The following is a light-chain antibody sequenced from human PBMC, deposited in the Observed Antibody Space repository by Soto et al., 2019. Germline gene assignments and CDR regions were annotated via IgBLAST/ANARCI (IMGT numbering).Light chain of an antibody. J-gene: IGLJ1*01. CDR2: DVS. CDR3: SSYTSSGTYV. V-gene: IGLV2-14*03. Sequence: QSVLAQPASVSGSPGQSITVSCTGTSSDLGAYTYVSWYQQHPGKAPKLIIHDVSNRPSGVSNRFSGSKSGNSASLTISGLQAEDEADYYCSSYTSSGTYVFGSGTRSPS. CDR1: SSDLGAYTY.